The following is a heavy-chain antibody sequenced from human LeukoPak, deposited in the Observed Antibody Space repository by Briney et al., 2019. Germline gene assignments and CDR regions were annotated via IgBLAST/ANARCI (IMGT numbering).Heavy chain of an antibody. V-gene: IGHV5-10-1*01. D-gene: IGHD5-12*01. Sequence: SWIRQHPGKGLEWMGRIDPSDSYTNYNPSFRGHISISADKSSSTAFLHWSSLKASDTAMYFCARQYSGYDYFFDYWGQGILVTVSS. J-gene: IGHJ4*02. CDR3: ARQYSGYDYFFDY. CDR2: IDPSDSYT.